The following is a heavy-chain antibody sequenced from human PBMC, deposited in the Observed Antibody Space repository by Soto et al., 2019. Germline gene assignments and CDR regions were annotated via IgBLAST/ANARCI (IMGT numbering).Heavy chain of an antibody. V-gene: IGHV4-39*07. CDR2: IYSGGRT. J-gene: IGHJ6*03. Sequence: PSETLSLTCTVSGVSIGSSGDYWGWIRQAPGQGLEWIATIYSGGRTFYNPSLKSRVAISLDTSKNQFSLKLSSVTAADTAVYYCARLVRDPAPSYYYYYMDVWGKGTTVTVSS. CDR1: GVSIGSSGDY. CDR3: ARLVRDPAPSYYYYYMDV. D-gene: IGHD2-2*01.